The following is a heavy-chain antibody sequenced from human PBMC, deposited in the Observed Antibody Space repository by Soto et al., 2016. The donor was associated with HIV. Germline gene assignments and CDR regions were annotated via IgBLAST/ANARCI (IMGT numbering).Heavy chain of an antibody. CDR3: EASYCSANTCYSNY. Sequence: EVQLAESGGGLVQPGGSRRNYSCAASGFMFSDSTIHWVRQASGKGLEWVGRIRSKVNNYATSYAASVQGRFTVSRDDSKNTAYLQMNSLKTEDTAVYYCEASYCSANTCYSNYWGPGTLVTVSS. J-gene: IGHJ4*02. CDR1: GFMFSDST. D-gene: IGHD2-15*01. CDR2: IRSKVNNYAT. V-gene: IGHV3-73*01.